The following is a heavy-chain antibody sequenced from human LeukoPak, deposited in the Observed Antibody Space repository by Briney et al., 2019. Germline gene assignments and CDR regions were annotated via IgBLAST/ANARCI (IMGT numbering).Heavy chain of an antibody. V-gene: IGHV3-48*01. Sequence: GGSMRLSCAASGFTFSSYSMNWVRQAPGKGLEWVSYISSSSSTIYYADSVKGRFTISRDNAKNSLYLQMNSLRAEDTAVYYCARGYYGSGSLCAFDIWGQGTMVTVSS. CDR1: GFTFSSYS. CDR2: ISSSSSTI. D-gene: IGHD3-10*01. J-gene: IGHJ3*02. CDR3: ARGYYGSGSLCAFDI.